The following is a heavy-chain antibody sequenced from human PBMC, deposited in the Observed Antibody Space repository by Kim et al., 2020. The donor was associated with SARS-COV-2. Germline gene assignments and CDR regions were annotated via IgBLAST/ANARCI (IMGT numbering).Heavy chain of an antibody. V-gene: IGHV3-30*18. CDR3: AKDSPLNLLCSSTSCLFPSMDV. Sequence: GGSLRLSCAASGFTFSSYGMHWVRQAPGKGLEWVAVISYDGSNKYYADSVKGRFTISRDNSKNTLYLQINSLRAEDTAVYYCAKDSPLNLLCSSTSCLFPSMDVWGQGTTVTVSS. D-gene: IGHD2-2*01. CDR1: GFTFSSYG. J-gene: IGHJ6*02. CDR2: ISYDGSNK.